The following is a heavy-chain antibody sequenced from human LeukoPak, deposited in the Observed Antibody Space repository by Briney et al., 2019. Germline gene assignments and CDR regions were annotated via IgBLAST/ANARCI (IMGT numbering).Heavy chain of an antibody. Sequence: PGGSLRLSCAASGFTFNNDWMNWVSQAPGKGLEWVGRIKSTVDGGTTDYAAPVKGRFTVSRDDSKNTVYLEMKSLKTEDTAVYYCTTGGNVIVANTRTFDIWGQGTMVTVSS. CDR3: TTGGNVIVANTRTFDI. J-gene: IGHJ3*02. D-gene: IGHD5-12*01. CDR1: GFTFNNDW. CDR2: IKSTVDGGTT. V-gene: IGHV3-15*07.